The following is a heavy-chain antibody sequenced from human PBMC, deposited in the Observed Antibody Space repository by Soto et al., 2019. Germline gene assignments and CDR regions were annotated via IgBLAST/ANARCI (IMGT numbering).Heavy chain of an antibody. D-gene: IGHD3-22*01. CDR3: ARQIYDSDTGPNFQYYFDS. Sequence: GESLKISCKCSGYSFTSYWISWVRQIPGKGLEWMGRIDPSDSQTYYSPSFRGHVTISVTKSITTVFLQWSSLRASDTAMYYCARQIYDSDTGPNFQYYFDSWGQGTPVTVSS. V-gene: IGHV5-10-1*01. CDR2: IDPSDSQT. J-gene: IGHJ4*02. CDR1: GYSFTSYW.